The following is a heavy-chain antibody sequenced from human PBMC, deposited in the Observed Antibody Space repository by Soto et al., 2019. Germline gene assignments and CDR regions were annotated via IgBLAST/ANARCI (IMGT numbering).Heavy chain of an antibody. CDR3: ARMPYYDFWSGYYWGFDP. Sequence: SETLSLTCTVSGGSISSYYWSWIRQPPGKGLEWIGYIYYSGSTNYNPSLKSRVTISVDTSKNQFSLKLSSVTAADTAAYYWARMPYYDFWSGYYWGFDPWGQGTLVTVSS. J-gene: IGHJ5*02. D-gene: IGHD3-3*01. CDR1: GGSISSYY. V-gene: IGHV4-59*08. CDR2: IYYSGST.